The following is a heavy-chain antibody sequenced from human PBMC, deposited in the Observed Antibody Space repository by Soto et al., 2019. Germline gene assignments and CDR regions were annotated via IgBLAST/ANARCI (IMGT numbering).Heavy chain of an antibody. CDR3: ARDLAGARKTRGYSYGSTSLDYFDY. D-gene: IGHD5-18*01. CDR2: ISAYNGNT. J-gene: IGHJ4*02. CDR1: GYTFTSYG. V-gene: IGHV1-18*01. Sequence: ASVKVSCKASGYTFTSYGISWVRQAPGQGLEWMGWISAYNGNTNYAQKLQGRVTMTTDTSTSTAYMELRSLRSDDTAVYYCARDLAGARKTRGYSYGSTSLDYFDYWGQGILVTVSS.